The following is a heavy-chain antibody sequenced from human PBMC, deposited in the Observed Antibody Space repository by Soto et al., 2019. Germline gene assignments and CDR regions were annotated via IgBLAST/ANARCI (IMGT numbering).Heavy chain of an antibody. CDR3: ARDGSTSWYSYDYHGMDV. CDR1: GFTFRTYW. J-gene: IGHJ6*02. D-gene: IGHD5-18*01. Sequence: EVQLVESGGGLVQPGGSLRLSCAASGFTFRTYWLSWVRQVPGKGLEWVANINLDGSEINYVDSVKGRFTISRDYARNSLYLQTSSLRAEDTALYYCARDGSTSWYSYDYHGMDVWGQGTTVTFSS. CDR2: INLDGSEI. V-gene: IGHV3-7*05.